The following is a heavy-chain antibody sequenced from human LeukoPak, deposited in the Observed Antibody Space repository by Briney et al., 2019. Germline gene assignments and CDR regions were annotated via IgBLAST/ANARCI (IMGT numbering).Heavy chain of an antibody. J-gene: IGHJ4*02. Sequence: GGSLRLSCEASGFTFSSYAMSWVRQAPGKGLEWVSAISGSGGSTYYADSVKGRFTISRDNSKNTLYLQMNSLRAEDTAVYYCAKGSGPLQYYFDYWGQGTLVTVSS. CDR2: ISGSGGST. CDR1: GFTFSSYA. V-gene: IGHV3-23*01. D-gene: IGHD2-15*01. CDR3: AKGSGPLQYYFDY.